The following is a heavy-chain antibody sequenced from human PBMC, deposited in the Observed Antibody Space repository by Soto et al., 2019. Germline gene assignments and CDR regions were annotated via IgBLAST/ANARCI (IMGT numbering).Heavy chain of an antibody. D-gene: IGHD6-19*01. Sequence: QVQLVESGGGVVQPGRSLRISCAASGFTFSYYAMHWVRQAPGKGLEWVAIISYDGSKEYYGDSVKGRFTISRDNSKNTLYLQMNSLRVEDTAVYDCPRDVAGKNWVDPWGQGTQVTVSS. CDR2: ISYDGSKE. CDR1: GFTFSYYA. CDR3: PRDVAGKNWVDP. J-gene: IGHJ5*02. V-gene: IGHV3-30-3*01.